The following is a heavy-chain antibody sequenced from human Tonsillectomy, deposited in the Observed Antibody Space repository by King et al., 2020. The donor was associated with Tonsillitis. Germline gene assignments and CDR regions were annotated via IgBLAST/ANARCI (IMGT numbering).Heavy chain of an antibody. V-gene: IGHV1-46*01. CDR1: GFSFTSYN. CDR2: INPSGAWT. CDR3: ARDNSDKAVGMQWWWFDT. Sequence: QLVQSGAEVKKPGASVKVSCKASGFSFTSYNMHWVRQAPGQGLEWMGIINPSGAWTSYAQKFQGRVTMTRDTSTSTVYMELSSLRSEDTAVYYCARDNSDKAVGMQWWWFDTWGQGTLVTVSS. D-gene: IGHD6-13*01. J-gene: IGHJ5*02.